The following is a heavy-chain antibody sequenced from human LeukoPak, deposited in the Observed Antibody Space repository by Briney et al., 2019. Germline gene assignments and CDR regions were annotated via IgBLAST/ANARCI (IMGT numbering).Heavy chain of an antibody. CDR2: ISYDGSNK. CDR1: GFTFGSYA. D-gene: IGHD2-15*01. J-gene: IGHJ4*02. Sequence: GRSLRLSCAASGFTFGSYAMHWVRQAPGKGLEWVAVISYDGSNKYYADSVKGRFTISRDNSKNTLYLQMNSLRAEDTAVYYCARDYCSGGSCYSLPGYWGQGTLVTVSS. CDR3: ARDYCSGGSCYSLPGY. V-gene: IGHV3-30*04.